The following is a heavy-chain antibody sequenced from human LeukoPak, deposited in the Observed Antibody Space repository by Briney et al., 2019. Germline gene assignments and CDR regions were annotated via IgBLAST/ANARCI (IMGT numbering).Heavy chain of an antibody. D-gene: IGHD6-19*01. V-gene: IGHV3-74*01. J-gene: IGHJ4*02. CDR2: TDRDGKST. CDR3: VRGGSGWYYFDY. Sequence: PGGSLRLSCAASGLTFSSHWMFWVRQAPGKGLVWVSQTDRDGKSTGYADSVKGRFTISRDNAKNTVYLQMNSLRDGDTAVYYCVRGGSGWYYFDYWGQGTLVTVSS. CDR1: GLTFSSHW.